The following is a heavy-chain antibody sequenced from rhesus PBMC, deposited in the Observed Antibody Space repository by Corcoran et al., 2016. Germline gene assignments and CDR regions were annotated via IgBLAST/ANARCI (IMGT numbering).Heavy chain of an antibody. J-gene: IGHJ4*01. D-gene: IGHD6-13*01. CDR1: AGSISDYYY. V-gene: IGHV4-106*01. Sequence: QVQLQESGPGLVKPSETLSLTCAVYAGSISDYYYWSWIRQPPGKGLEWIGQIYGGGGSTYYNPSLTSRVTVSKDTSKNQFSLKLSSVAAADTAVYYCARDLGAAGGDYWGQGVLVTVSS. CDR2: IYGGGGST. CDR3: ARDLGAAGGDY.